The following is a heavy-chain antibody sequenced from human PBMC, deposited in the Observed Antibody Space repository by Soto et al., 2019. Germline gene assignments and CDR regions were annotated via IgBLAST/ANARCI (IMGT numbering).Heavy chain of an antibody. CDR3: ARSRGGYFDY. J-gene: IGHJ4*02. CDR2: IYYSGST. CDR1: GGSVSSGRYY. D-gene: IGHD3-16*01. V-gene: IGHV4-61*01. Sequence: SETLSLTCTVSGGSVSSGRYYWSWIRQPPGKGLEWIGYIYYSGSTNYNPSLKSQVTISEDTSKNQFSLKLSSVTAADTAVYYCARSRGGYFDYWGQGTLVTVSS.